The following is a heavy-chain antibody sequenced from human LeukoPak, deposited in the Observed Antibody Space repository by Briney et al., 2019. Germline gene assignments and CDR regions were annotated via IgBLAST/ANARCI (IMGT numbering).Heavy chain of an antibody. J-gene: IGHJ4*02. V-gene: IGHV3-23*01. D-gene: IGHD3-10*01. CDR2: ISGSGGST. CDR3: AKGIALPMVRGVYFDY. CDR1: GFTFSSYA. Sequence: GGSLRLSCAASGFTFSSYAMSWVRQAPGKGLEWVSAISGSGGSTYYADSVKGRFTISRDNSKNTLYLQMNSLRAEDTAVYYCAKGIALPMVRGVYFDYWGQGTLVTVSS.